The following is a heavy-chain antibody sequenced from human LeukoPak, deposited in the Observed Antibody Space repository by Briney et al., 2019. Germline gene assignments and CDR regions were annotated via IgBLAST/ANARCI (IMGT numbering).Heavy chain of an antibody. D-gene: IGHD3-16*01. CDR3: ARVRGALYRGYFQH. CDR1: GGSISSSSYY. J-gene: IGHJ1*01. Sequence: PSETLSLTCTVSGGSISSSSYYWGWIRQPPGKGLEWIGYIYYSGSTYYNPSLKSRVTISVDTSKNQFSLKLSSVTAADTAVYYCARVRGALYRGYFQHWGQGTLVTVSS. CDR2: IYYSGST. V-gene: IGHV4-30-4*08.